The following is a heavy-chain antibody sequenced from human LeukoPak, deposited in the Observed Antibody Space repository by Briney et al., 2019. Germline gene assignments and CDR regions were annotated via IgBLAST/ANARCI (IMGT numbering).Heavy chain of an antibody. CDR1: GYTFTGYY. CDR2: INPNSGGT. J-gene: IGHJ4*02. Sequence: GASVKVSCKASGYTFTGYYMHWVRQAPGQGLEWMGWINPNSGGTNYAQKFQGRATMTRDTSISTAYMELSRLRSDDTAAYYCARALGAVAGFEGGYWGQGTLVTVSS. D-gene: IGHD6-19*01. V-gene: IGHV1-2*02. CDR3: ARALGAVAGFEGGY.